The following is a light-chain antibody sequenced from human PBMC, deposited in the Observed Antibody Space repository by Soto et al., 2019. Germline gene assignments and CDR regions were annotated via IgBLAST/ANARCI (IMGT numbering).Light chain of an antibody. CDR1: QSVSSSY. Sequence: EIVLTQSPGTLSLSPGERATLSCRASQSVSSSYLAWYQQKPGQAPRLLIYGASSRATGIPDRLSGSGSGTDFTLTISRLEPEDFAVYYCKQYRSSPAKLGQGTNMDIK. V-gene: IGKV3-20*01. J-gene: IGKJ1*01. CDR3: KQYRSSPAK. CDR2: GAS.